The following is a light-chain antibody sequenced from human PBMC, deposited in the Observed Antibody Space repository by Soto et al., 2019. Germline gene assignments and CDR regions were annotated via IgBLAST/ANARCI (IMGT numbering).Light chain of an antibody. CDR1: SGFVGSFSL. J-gene: IGLJ1*01. V-gene: IGLV2-14*02. CDR3: SSYTTSNTYV. Sequence: QSALTQPASVSGSPGQSITISCTGNSGFVGSFSLVSWYQQHPGKAPKLMIYEVNNRPSGVSNRFSGSKSGNTASLTISGLQAEDEADYYCSSYTTSNTYVFGTGTKVTVL. CDR2: EVN.